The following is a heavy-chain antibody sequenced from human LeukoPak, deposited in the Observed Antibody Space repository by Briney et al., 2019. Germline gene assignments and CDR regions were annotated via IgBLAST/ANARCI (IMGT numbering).Heavy chain of an antibody. Sequence: GESLKISCKGSGYSFTSYWIGWVRQMPGKGLEWMGIIYPGDSDTRYSPSFQGQVTISAGKSISTAYLQWSSLKASDTAMYYCARTVAMPGIAAAGTLDYWGQGTLVTVSS. V-gene: IGHV5-51*01. CDR3: ARTVAMPGIAAAGTLDY. CDR1: GYSFTSYW. J-gene: IGHJ4*02. D-gene: IGHD6-13*01. CDR2: IYPGDSDT.